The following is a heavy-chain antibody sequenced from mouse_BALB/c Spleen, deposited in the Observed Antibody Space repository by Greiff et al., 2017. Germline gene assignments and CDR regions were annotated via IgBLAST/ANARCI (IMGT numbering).Heavy chain of an antibody. D-gene: IGHD2-14*01. CDR3: ARNYRYLPWFAY. J-gene: IGHJ3*01. Sequence: EVQLQQSEAELVKPGASVKLSCTASGFNIKDTYMHWVKQRPEQGLEWIGRIDPANGNTKYDPKFQGKATITADTSSNTAYLQLSSLTSEDTAVYYCARNYRYLPWFAYWGQGTLVTVSA. CDR1: GFNIKDTY. V-gene: IGHV14-3*02. CDR2: IDPANGNT.